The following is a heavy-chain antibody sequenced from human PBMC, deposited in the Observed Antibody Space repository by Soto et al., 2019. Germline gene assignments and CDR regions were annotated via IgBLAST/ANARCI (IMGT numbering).Heavy chain of an antibody. Sequence: AVRWASKKTGKGLEWVSAISGSGGTTHYADSVKGRFTISRDNSKNTLYLQMNSLRVEDTAVYYCTKDRSTTSCYGFDYSGEAILLTVSS. CDR2: ISGSGGTT. J-gene: IGHJ4*02. V-gene: IGHV3-23*01. D-gene: IGHD2-2*01. CDR3: TKDRSTTSCYGFDY. CDR1: A.